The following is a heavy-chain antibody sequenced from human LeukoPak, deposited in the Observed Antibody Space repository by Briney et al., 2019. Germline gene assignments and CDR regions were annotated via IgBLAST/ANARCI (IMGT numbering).Heavy chain of an antibody. J-gene: IGHJ4*02. CDR1: GFSLSTSGVG. CDR3: ARSWFGELLIFPPTFDY. V-gene: IGHV2-5*02. Sequence: SGPTLVNPTQTLTLTCTFSGFSLSTSGVGVGWIRQPPGKALEWLALIYWDDDKRYSPSLKSRLTITKDTSKNQVVLTMTNMDPVDTATYCCARSWFGELLIFPPTFDYWGQGTLVTVSS. CDR2: IYWDDDK. D-gene: IGHD3-10*01.